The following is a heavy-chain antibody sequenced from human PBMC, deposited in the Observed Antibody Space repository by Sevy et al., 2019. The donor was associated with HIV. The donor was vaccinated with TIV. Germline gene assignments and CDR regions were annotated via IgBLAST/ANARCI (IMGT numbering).Heavy chain of an antibody. CDR1: GFTFSSYA. D-gene: IGHD4-17*01. CDR3: AKTNDYGDPYYYYYYMDV. J-gene: IGHJ6*03. V-gene: IGHV3-23*01. CDR2: ISGSGGST. Sequence: GGSLRLSCAASGFTFSSYAMSWVRQAPGKGLEWVSAISGSGGSTYYADSVKGRFTISRDNSKNTLYLQMNSPRAEDTAVYYCAKTNDYGDPYYYYYYMDVWGKGTTVTVSS.